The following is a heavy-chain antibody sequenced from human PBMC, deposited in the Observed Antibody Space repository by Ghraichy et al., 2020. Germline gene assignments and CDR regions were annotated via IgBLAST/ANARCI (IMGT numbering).Heavy chain of an antibody. J-gene: IGHJ3*02. CDR1: GFTFSSYV. CDR2: ISGSGDSS. V-gene: IGHV3-23*01. Sequence: GGSLSLSCAASGFTFSSYVMSWVRQAPGKGLEWVSTISGSGDSSYYADSVKGRFTISRDNSKNTLYLQMNSLRAEDTAVYYCAKDLEAAVTGRYDAFDIWGQGTMVTVSS. CDR3: AKDLEAAVTGRYDAFDI. D-gene: IGHD6-19*01.